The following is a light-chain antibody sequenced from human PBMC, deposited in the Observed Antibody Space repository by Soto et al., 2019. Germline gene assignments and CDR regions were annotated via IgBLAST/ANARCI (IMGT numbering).Light chain of an antibody. CDR1: QGIVRW. CDR3: QHYYGFSRT. J-gene: IGKJ1*01. V-gene: IGKV1-5*01. Sequence: DIQMTQSPSTLSASVGDRVTITCRASQGIVRWLAWYQQKPGKAPKLLIYDASSLESGVPSRFSGSGAGTEFTHTISSLQPDDFATYYCQHYYGFSRTFGQGTRVDIK. CDR2: DAS.